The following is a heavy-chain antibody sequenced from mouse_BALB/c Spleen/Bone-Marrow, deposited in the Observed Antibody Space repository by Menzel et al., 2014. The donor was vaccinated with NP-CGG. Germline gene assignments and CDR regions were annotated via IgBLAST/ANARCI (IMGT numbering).Heavy chain of an antibody. CDR2: ISGGGGYA. CDR3: ARHAYYDQTEVSFVY. V-gene: IGHV5-9-2*01. CDR1: GFTFSNYG. Sequence: EVHLVESGGGLVKSGGSLKLSCAASGFTFSNYGMSWVRQTPEKRLEWVATISGGGGYAFYSDSVKGRFTISRDNAKNNLYLQLSSLRSEDTALYYCARHAYYDQTEVSFVYWGQGTLVTVSA. D-gene: IGHD2-4*01. J-gene: IGHJ3*01.